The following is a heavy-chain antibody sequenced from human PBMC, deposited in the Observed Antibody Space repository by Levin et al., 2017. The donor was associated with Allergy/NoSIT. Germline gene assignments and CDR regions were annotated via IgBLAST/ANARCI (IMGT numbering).Heavy chain of an antibody. CDR1: GFTFSSYA. CDR3: AKGEGYDILTGYPRLVPSFDY. D-gene: IGHD3-9*01. J-gene: IGHJ4*02. CDR2: ISGSGGST. V-gene: IGHV3-23*01. Sequence: GESLKISCAASGFTFSSYAMSWVRQAPGKGLEWVSAISGSGGSTYYADSVKGRFTISRDNSKNTLYLQMNSLRAEDTAVYYCAKGEGYDILTGYPRLVPSFDYWGQGTLVTVSS.